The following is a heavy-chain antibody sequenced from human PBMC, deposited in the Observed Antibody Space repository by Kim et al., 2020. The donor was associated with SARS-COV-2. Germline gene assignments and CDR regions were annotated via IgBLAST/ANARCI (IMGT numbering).Heavy chain of an antibody. CDR1: GYTFTSYY. V-gene: IGHV1-46*01. D-gene: IGHD3-10*01. CDR2: INPSGGST. CDR3: ARDVMVRGVKAWYFDL. Sequence: ASVKVSCKASGYTFTSYYMHWVRQAPGQGLEWMGIINPSGGSTSYAQKFQGRVTMTRDTSTSTVYMELSSLRSEDTAVYYCARDVMVRGVKAWYFDLWGRGTLVTVSS. J-gene: IGHJ2*01.